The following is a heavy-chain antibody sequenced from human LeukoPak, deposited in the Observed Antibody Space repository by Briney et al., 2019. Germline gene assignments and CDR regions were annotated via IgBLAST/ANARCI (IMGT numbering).Heavy chain of an antibody. Sequence: YPSEALSLTCTVSGASFSSGDQYWNWIRQSPGKGLEWIGSIHPSGTLYNNPSLESRVTMSMDTSKNQFSLNLNSVTAADTAVYFCSRGLDSRKLGYWGQGTLVTVSS. V-gene: IGHV4-31*03. D-gene: IGHD3-22*01. CDR1: GASFSSGDQY. CDR3: SRGLDSRKLGY. CDR2: IHPSGTL. J-gene: IGHJ4*02.